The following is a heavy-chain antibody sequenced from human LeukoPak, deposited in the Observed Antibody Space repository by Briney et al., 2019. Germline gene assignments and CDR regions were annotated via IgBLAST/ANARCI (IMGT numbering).Heavy chain of an antibody. CDR1: GYTFTSYG. Sequence: GASVKVSCKASGYTFTSYGISWVRQAPGQGLEWMGRIIPILGIANYAQKFQGRVTITADKSTSTAYMELSSLRSEDTAVYYCAREMATIVRAVDYWGQGTLVTVSS. CDR2: IIPILGIA. D-gene: IGHD5-24*01. V-gene: IGHV1-69*04. J-gene: IGHJ4*02. CDR3: AREMATIVRAVDY.